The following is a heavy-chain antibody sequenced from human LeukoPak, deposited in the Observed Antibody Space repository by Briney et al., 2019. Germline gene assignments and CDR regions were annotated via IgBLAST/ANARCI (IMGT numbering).Heavy chain of an antibody. J-gene: IGHJ4*02. Sequence: ASVKVSCKASGYAFTSYYIQWVRQAPGRGLECMGWINPNSGDTHFARNFQDTVTMTRDTSITTVYMSLTRLTSADTAVYYCARGPLINSRGRHAHFDFWGQGTGVTVSS. CDR3: ARGPLINSRGRHAHFDF. CDR2: INPNSGDT. CDR1: GYAFTSYY. D-gene: IGHD3-22*01. V-gene: IGHV1-2*02.